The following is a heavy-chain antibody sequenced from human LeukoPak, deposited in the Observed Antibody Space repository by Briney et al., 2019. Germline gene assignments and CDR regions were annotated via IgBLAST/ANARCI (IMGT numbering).Heavy chain of an antibody. CDR3: VRLSRSVPNDY. J-gene: IGHJ4*02. CDR2: INQGGSVK. Sequence: GGSLRLSCAASGFTVSTYWGSWVRQPPGKGLEWVANINQGGSVKQHVDSVEGRFTVSRDNAKNSLFLQMNSLRAEDTAVYYCVRLSRSVPNDYWGQGTLVTVSS. CDR1: GFTVSTYW. V-gene: IGHV3-7*01. D-gene: IGHD5/OR15-5a*01.